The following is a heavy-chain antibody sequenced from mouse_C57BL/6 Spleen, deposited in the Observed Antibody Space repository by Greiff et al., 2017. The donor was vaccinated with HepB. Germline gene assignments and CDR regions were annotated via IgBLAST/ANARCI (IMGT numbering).Heavy chain of an antibody. CDR2: IYPGDGDT. Sequence: ESGAELVKPGASVKISCKASGYAFSSYWMNWVKQRPGKGLEWIGQIYPGDGDTNYNGKFKGKATLTADKSSSTAYMQLSSLTSEDSAVYFCARRPYYYGSFDYWGQGTTLTVSS. CDR1: GYAFSSYW. D-gene: IGHD1-1*01. CDR3: ARRPYYYGSFDY. V-gene: IGHV1-80*01. J-gene: IGHJ2*01.